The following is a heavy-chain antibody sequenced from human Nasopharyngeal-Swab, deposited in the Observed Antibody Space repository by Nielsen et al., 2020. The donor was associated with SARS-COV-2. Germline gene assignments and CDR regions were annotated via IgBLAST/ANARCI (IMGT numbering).Heavy chain of an antibody. CDR2: IYYSGNT. D-gene: IGHD5-12*01. CDR1: GGSILNYY. Sequence: SETLSLTCTVSGGSILNYYWSWIRQPPGKGLEYIGYIYYSGNTNYNPSLKSRVTISVDTSKNQFSLKLNSVTAADTAVYYCARVGSGYGYIDSWGQGILVTASS. V-gene: IGHV4-59*01. CDR3: ARVGSGYGYIDS. J-gene: IGHJ4*02.